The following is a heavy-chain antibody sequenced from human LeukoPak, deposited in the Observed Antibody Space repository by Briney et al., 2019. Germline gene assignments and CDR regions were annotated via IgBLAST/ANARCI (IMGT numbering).Heavy chain of an antibody. CDR2: ISSSSSNI. Sequence: GGSLRLSCAASGFTFSSYSMNWVRQAPGKGLGWVSYISSSSSNIYYADSVKGRFTISRDNAKNSLYLQMNSLRAEDTAVYYCARDFLVITPTWGQGTLVTVSS. V-gene: IGHV3-48*01. D-gene: IGHD3-22*01. J-gene: IGHJ5*02. CDR3: ARDFLVITPT. CDR1: GFTFSSYS.